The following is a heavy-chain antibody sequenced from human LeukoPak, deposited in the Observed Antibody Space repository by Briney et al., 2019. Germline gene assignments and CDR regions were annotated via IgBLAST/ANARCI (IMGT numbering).Heavy chain of an antibody. D-gene: IGHD5-18*01. CDR1: GGSISSYY. J-gene: IGHJ4*02. Sequence: SETLSLTCTVSGGSISSYYWSWIRQPPGKGLEWIGYIYYSGSTNYNPSLKSRVTISVDTSKNQFSLKLSSVTAADTAVYYCARRGDTAMVGFDYWGQGTLVTVSS. V-gene: IGHV4-59*08. CDR2: IYYSGST. CDR3: ARRGDTAMVGFDY.